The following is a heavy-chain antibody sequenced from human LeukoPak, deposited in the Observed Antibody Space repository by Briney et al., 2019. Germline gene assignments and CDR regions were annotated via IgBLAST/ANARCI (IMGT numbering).Heavy chain of an antibody. CDR3: ARVPAYGDYFDY. J-gene: IGHJ4*02. CDR1: GFTFSEYY. D-gene: IGHD4-17*01. V-gene: IGHV3-11*05. Sequence: GGSLRLSCAASGFTFSEYYMSWTRQAPGKGLEWVSYISSSSSYTNYADSVKGRFTISRDNAKNSLYLQMNSLRAEDTAVYYCARVPAYGDYFDYWGQGSLVSVSS. CDR2: ISSSSSYT.